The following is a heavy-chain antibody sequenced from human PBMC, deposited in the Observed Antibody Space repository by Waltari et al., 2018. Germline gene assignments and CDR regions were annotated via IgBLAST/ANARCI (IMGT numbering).Heavy chain of an antibody. D-gene: IGHD6-19*01. J-gene: IGHJ4*02. CDR3: ARIRPTTTSGWVPFDY. CDR2: LHNGVDT. CDR1: GFTVTDYH. V-gene: IGHV3-53*02. Sequence: EVQLMETGGGLIQPGGSLRVSCAASGFTVTDYHLAWVRQISGKGLEWVSSLHNGVDTYYADSVKGRFTVFSDNSKNTVLLQMNSLRAEDTAFYYCARIRPTTTSGWVPFDYWGQGTLVTVS.